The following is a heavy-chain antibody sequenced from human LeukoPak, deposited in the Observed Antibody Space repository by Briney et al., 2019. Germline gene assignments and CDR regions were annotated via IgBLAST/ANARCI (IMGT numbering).Heavy chain of an antibody. V-gene: IGHV3-30-3*01. D-gene: IGHD6-13*01. CDR1: GFTFSSYA. J-gene: IGHJ4*02. CDR2: ISYDGSNK. CDR3: AREQQLVLY. Sequence: GGSLRLSCAASGFTFSSYAMHWVRQAPGKGLEWVAVISYDGSNKYYADSVKGRFTTSRDNSKNTLYLQMNSLRAEDTAVYYCAREQQLVLYWGQGTLVTVSS.